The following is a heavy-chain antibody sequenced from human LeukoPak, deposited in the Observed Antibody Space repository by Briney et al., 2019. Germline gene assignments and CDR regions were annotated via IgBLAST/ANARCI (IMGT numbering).Heavy chain of an antibody. J-gene: IGHJ3*02. V-gene: IGHV4-59*12. CDR2: VYYTGGT. D-gene: IGHD3-10*01. CDR3: AKSNGYGLVDI. Sequence: SETLSLTCTISGGSISSYYWSWIRRPPGKGLEWIGYVYYTGGTNSNPSLKSRVTISVDTSKNQFSLKLNSVTAADTAVYYCAKSNGYGLVDIWGQGTMVTVSS. CDR1: GGSISSYY.